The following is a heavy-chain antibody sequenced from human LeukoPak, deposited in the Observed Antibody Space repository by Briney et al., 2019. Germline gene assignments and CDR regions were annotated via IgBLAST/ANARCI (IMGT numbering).Heavy chain of an antibody. Sequence: PGGSLRLSCAASEFTFSSYGMHWVRQAPGKGLEWVAIISYDESNKFYADSVKGRFTISRDSSKNTLYLQMNSLRAEDTAVYYCAKGLYYYDSSGLNYFDYWGQGTLVTVSS. CDR2: ISYDESNK. J-gene: IGHJ4*02. CDR3: AKGLYYYDSSGLNYFDY. D-gene: IGHD3-22*01. V-gene: IGHV3-30*18. CDR1: EFTFSSYG.